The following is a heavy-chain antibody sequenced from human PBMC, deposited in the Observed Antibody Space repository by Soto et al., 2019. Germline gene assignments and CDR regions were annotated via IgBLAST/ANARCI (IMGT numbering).Heavy chain of an antibody. V-gene: IGHV3-23*01. D-gene: IGHD2-2*01. J-gene: IGHJ6*02. CDR3: AGSYCSSTSCLIDYGMDV. CDR1: GFSFSDSA. CDR2: ISDSGGYT. Sequence: GGSLRLSCAASGFSFSDSAMTWVRQAPGKGLEWVSGISDSGGYTFYADSVKGRFTISRNNFKNSLYLQMNSLRAEDTAVYYCAGSYCSSTSCLIDYGMDVWGQGTTVTVSS.